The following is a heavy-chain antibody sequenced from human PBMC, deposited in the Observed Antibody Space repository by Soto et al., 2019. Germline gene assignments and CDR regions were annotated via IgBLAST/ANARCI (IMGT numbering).Heavy chain of an antibody. V-gene: IGHV4-61*01. Sequence: QVQLQESGPGLVKPSETLSLTCTVSGGSVSSGSYYWSWIRQPPGKGLEWIGYIYYSGSTNYNPSLKSRVTISVDTSKNQFSLKLSSVTAADTAVYYCARGSGPNDAFDFWGQGTMVTVSS. D-gene: IGHD2-15*01. CDR3: ARGSGPNDAFDF. CDR1: GGSVSSGSYY. CDR2: IYYSGST. J-gene: IGHJ3*01.